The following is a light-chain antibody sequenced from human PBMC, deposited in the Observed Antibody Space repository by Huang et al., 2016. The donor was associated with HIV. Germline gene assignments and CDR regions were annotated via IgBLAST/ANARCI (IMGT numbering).Light chain of an antibody. CDR2: AAT. J-gene: IGKJ2*01. CDR3: QQTYITPLT. Sequence: DIQMTQSPSSLYASVGDRVTITCRASQSISRYLNWYQQEPGTAPNVLIYAATSLQSGVPSRFSGSGAGTDFTLTINNLQPEDSATYYCQQTYITPLTFGQGTKLEIK. CDR1: QSISRY. V-gene: IGKV1-39*01.